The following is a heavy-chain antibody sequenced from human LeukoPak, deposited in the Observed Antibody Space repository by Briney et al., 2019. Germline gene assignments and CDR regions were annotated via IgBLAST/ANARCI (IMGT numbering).Heavy chain of an antibody. CDR1: GDSVSSNSAA. Sequence: SQTLSLTCAISGDSVSSNSAAWNWIRQSPSRGLEWLGRTYYRSKWYNDYAVSVKSRITINPDTSKNQFSLQLNSVTPEDTAVYYCARELLWFGELAQSNWFDPWGQGTLVTVSS. D-gene: IGHD3-10*01. V-gene: IGHV6-1*01. J-gene: IGHJ5*02. CDR3: ARELLWFGELAQSNWFDP. CDR2: TYYRSKWYN.